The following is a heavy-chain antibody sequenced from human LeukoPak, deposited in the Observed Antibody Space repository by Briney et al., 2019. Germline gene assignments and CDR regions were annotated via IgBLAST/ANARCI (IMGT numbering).Heavy chain of an antibody. CDR3: ATAPYYYDSSGYYSDY. CDR2: IIPILGIA. CDR1: GYTFKSYG. D-gene: IGHD3-22*01. V-gene: IGHV1-69*04. Sequence: ASVKVSCKASGYTFKSYGISWVRQAPGQGLEWMGRIIPILGIANYTQKFQGRVTITADKSTSTAYMELSSLRSEDTAVYYCATAPYYYDSSGYYSDYWGQGTLVTVSS. J-gene: IGHJ4*02.